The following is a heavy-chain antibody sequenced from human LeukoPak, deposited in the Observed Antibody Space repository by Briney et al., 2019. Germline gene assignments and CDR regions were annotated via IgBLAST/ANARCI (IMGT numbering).Heavy chain of an antibody. CDR2: MNPNSGNT. D-gene: IGHD3-22*01. V-gene: IGHV1-8*02. CDR1: GGTFSSYA. J-gene: IGHJ4*02. CDR3: ATDYYYDSSGSYYTVDY. Sequence: ASVKVSCKASGGTFSSYAINWVRQATGQGLEWMGWMNPNSGNTGYAQKFQGRVTMTRNTSISTAYMELSSLRSEDTAVYYCATDYYYDSSGSYYTVDYWGQGTLVTVSS.